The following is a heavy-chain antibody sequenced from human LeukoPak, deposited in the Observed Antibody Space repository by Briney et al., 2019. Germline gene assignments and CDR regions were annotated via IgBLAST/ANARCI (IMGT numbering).Heavy chain of an antibody. J-gene: IGHJ6*02. Sequence: GASVKVSCKASGYTFTSYAMHWVRQAPGQRLEWMGWINAGNGNTKYSQKFQGRVTITRDTSASTAYMELSSLRSEDTAVYYRARAGYDFWSDYPSAMDVWGQGTTVTVSS. V-gene: IGHV1-3*01. CDR1: GYTFTSYA. CDR3: ARAGYDFWSDYPSAMDV. CDR2: INAGNGNT. D-gene: IGHD3-3*01.